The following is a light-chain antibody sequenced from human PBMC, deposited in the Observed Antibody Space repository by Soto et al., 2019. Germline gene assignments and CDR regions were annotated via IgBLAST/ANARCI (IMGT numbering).Light chain of an antibody. V-gene: IGKV1-5*03. CDR1: QGISSW. J-gene: IGKJ1*01. Sequence: DIQMTQSPSSVSASVGDRVTITCRASQGISSWLAWYQQKPGKAPNLLIYKASTLETGVPSRFTGSGSGTEFTLTISSLEPEDFATYYCQHYNSYSRTFGQGTKVEIK. CDR3: QHYNSYSRT. CDR2: KAS.